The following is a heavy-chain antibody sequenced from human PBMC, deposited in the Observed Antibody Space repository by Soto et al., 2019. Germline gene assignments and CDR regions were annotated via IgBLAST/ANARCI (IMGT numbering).Heavy chain of an antibody. CDR2: IYYSGST. CDR1: GYSVSSSSYY. Sequence: PSETLSLTCTVSGYSVSSSSYYWGWFRQPPGKGLEWIGSIYYSGSTYYNPSLKSRVTISVDTSKNQFSLILRSVTAADTGVFYCARHCSDDVCIAYWGQGTLVTVSS. CDR3: ARHCSDDVCIAY. J-gene: IGHJ4*02. D-gene: IGHD2-8*01. V-gene: IGHV4-39*01.